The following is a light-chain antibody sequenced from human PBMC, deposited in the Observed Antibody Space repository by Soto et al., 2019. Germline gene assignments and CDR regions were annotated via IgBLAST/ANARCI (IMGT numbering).Light chain of an antibody. CDR2: DAS. J-gene: IGKJ4*01. CDR3: QQSGSSPLT. Sequence: TESPAPLSLSPGERATLSFRASQSVSSYLAWYQQKPGQAPRLLIYDASNRATGIPARFSGSGSGTDFTLTISRLEPEDFAVYFCQQSGSSPLTFGGGTKVDI. CDR1: QSVSSY. V-gene: IGKV3-11*01.